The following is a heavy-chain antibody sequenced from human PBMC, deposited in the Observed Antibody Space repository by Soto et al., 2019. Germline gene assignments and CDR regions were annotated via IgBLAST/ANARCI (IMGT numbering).Heavy chain of an antibody. CDR3: AKGGEVGGVLGDH. CDR2: ISYDGSYQ. Sequence: QVQLVESGGGVVKPGTSLRLSCEASGFAFNKFGMHWVRQAPGKGLEWVACISYDGSYQYYADSVQGRLTITRDNSMNTLNMQLNSLRREDTAGYYCAKGGEVGGVLGDHWGQGTLVTVSS. CDR1: GFAFNKFG. J-gene: IGHJ4*02. V-gene: IGHV3-30*18. D-gene: IGHD1-26*01.